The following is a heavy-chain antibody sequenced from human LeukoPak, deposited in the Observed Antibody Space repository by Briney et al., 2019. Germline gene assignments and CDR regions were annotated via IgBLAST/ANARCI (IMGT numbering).Heavy chain of an antibody. CDR2: IIPILGIA. V-gene: IGHV1-69*02. CDR1: GGTFSSYT. J-gene: IGHJ3*02. CDR3: ARARDSSGYDAFDI. D-gene: IGHD3-22*01. Sequence: SVKVSCKASGGTFSSYTISWVRQAPGQGLEWMGRIIPILGIANYAQKFQGRVTITADKSTSTAYMELSSLRSEDTAVYYCARARDSSGYDAFDIWGQGTMVTVSS.